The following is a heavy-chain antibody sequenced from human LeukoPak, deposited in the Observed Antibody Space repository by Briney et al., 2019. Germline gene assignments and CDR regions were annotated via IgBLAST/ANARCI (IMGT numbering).Heavy chain of an antibody. CDR3: ARAGEIFGLVRYFDY. CDR1: GGSISRGGYS. CDR2: FYYSGST. J-gene: IGHJ4*02. Sequence: KPSETLSLTCAVSGGSISRGGYSWSWIRQPPGKGLEWIGYFYYSGSTYYNPSLKSRVTISLDTSKNQFSLNLSSVTAADTAMYYCARAGEIFGLVRYFDYWGQGTLVTVSS. D-gene: IGHD3/OR15-3a*01. V-gene: IGHV4-30-4*07.